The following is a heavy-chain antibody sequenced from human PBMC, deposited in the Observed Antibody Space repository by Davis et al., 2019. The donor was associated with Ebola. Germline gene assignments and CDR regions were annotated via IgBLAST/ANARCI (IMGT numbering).Heavy chain of an antibody. CDR1: GGSISGSHYY. Sequence: PSETLSLTCGVSGGSISGSHYYWAWIRQSPGKGLEWIGSIYYSGSTHYNPSLKSRVTISVDASKNQFSLKIHSLTAADSALYFCARNLTDRSGYCSGCFDPWGQGILVTVSS. D-gene: IGHD3-22*01. V-gene: IGHV4-39*07. J-gene: IGHJ5*02. CDR2: IYYSGST. CDR3: ARNLTDRSGYCSGCFDP.